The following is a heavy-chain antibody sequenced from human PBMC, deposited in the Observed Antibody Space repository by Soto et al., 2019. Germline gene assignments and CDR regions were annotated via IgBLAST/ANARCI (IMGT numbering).Heavy chain of an antibody. D-gene: IGHD6-13*01. CDR3: TQAAGYISTWFFDS. J-gene: IGHJ4*02. Sequence: PSQTLSLTCAISGDSVSSNSAAWNWIRQSPSRGLEWLGRTYYRSKWYSDYAVSVKSRITINPDTSKNQFSLQLNSVTPEDTAVYYCTQAAGYISTWFFDSWAQGILVTVSS. CDR2: TYYRSKWYS. CDR1: GDSVSSNSAA. V-gene: IGHV6-1*01.